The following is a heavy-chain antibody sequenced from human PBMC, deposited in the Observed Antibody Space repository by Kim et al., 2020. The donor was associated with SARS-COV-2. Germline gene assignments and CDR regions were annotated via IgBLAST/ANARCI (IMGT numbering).Heavy chain of an antibody. V-gene: IGHV3-53*04. CDR3: ARNLVTGHDDF. CDR2: IDTDGTT. Sequence: GGSLRLSCTASGFNVNTNYMTWVRQAPGKGLDWVSLIDTDGTTYYADSVKGRFTISRHNSKNTVYLQMNSLRAEDTAVYFCARNLVTGHDDFWGKGTLVT. CDR1: GFNVNTNY. J-gene: IGHJ4*02. D-gene: IGHD1-20*01.